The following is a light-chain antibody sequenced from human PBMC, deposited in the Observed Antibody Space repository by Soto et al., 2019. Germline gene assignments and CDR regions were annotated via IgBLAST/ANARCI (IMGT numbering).Light chain of an antibody. CDR1: SSDVGGYNY. CDR2: DVS. J-gene: IGLJ1*01. V-gene: IGLV2-14*01. Sequence: QSALTQPASVSGSPGQSITISCTGTSSDVGGYNYVSWYQQYPGKAPKLMIYDVSNRPSGVSNRFSGSKSGNTASLTISGLQAEVEADYYCSSYTSSSPYVFGTGTKLT. CDR3: SSYTSSSPYV.